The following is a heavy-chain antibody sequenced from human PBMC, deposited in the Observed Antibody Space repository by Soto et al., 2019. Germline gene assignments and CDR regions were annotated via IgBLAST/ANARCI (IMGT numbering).Heavy chain of an antibody. CDR3: ARALGYSGYAGMDV. D-gene: IGHD5-12*01. V-gene: IGHV1-18*01. J-gene: IGHJ6*02. Sequence: QVQLVQSGGEVKKPGASVKVSCKASGYTFTIYGINWVRQAPGQGLEWMGWISPDNCNTNYAQKLQGRVTMTTDTSKSSAYMELRSLRSADTAVYYCARALGYSGYAGMDVWGQGTTGTVSS. CDR1: GYTFTIYG. CDR2: ISPDNCNT.